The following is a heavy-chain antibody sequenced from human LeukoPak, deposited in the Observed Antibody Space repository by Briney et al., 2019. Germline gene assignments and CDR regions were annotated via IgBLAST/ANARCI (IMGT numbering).Heavy chain of an antibody. J-gene: IGHJ6*02. V-gene: IGHV4-61*01. CDR2: IYYSGST. CDR1: GCSFSSGSYY. D-gene: IGHD3-10*01. Sequence: SETLSLTCTVSGCSFSSGSYYWSWIRQPPGKGLEWIGYIYYSGSTNYNPSLKSRVTISVDTSKNQFSLKLSSVTAADTDVYYCASGDYYGSARYGYYDGMDVWGQGTTVTVSS. CDR3: ASGDYYGSARYGYYDGMDV.